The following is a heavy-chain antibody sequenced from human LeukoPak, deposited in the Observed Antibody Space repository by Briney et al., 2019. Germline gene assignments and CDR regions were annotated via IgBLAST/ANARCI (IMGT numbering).Heavy chain of an antibody. J-gene: IGHJ4*02. CDR1: GGSINSPTYY. Sequence: PSETLSLTCTVSGGSINSPTYYWGWIRQPPGKGLKWIGSIHYSGSTYYNASLKSRVTISVDTSKNEFSLKLTSVTAADTAVYYCARSLHRQQLVPFDYWGQGTLVTVSS. CDR2: IHYSGST. V-gene: IGHV4-39*01. CDR3: ARSLHRQQLVPFDY. D-gene: IGHD6-13*01.